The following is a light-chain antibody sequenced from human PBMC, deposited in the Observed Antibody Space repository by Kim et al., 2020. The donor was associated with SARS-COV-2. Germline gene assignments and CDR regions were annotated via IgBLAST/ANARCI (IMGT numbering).Light chain of an antibody. J-gene: IGKJ1*01. CDR2: DAS. Sequence: IQMTQSPSTLSASVGDRVTITCRASESVSGWVAWYQQKPGKAPNVLIFDASTLYNGVPSRFSGSGSGTEFTLTISSLQPDDVATYYCQQYGSYSQTFGQGTKVDIK. CDR3: QQYGSYSQT. V-gene: IGKV1-5*01. CDR1: ESVSGW.